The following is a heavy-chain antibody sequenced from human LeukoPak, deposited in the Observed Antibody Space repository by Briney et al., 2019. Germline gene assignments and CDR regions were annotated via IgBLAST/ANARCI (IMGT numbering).Heavy chain of an antibody. Sequence: KPSQTLSLTCTVSGGSISSGGYYWSWIRQPPGKGLEWIGYIYHSGSTYYNPSLKSRVTISVDRSKNQFSLKLSSVTAADTAVYYCASLQWELPCCYYYYMDVWGKGTTVTVSS. V-gene: IGHV4-30-2*01. CDR1: GGSISSGGYY. D-gene: IGHD1-26*01. J-gene: IGHJ6*03. CDR2: IYHSGST. CDR3: ASLQWELPCCYYYYMDV.